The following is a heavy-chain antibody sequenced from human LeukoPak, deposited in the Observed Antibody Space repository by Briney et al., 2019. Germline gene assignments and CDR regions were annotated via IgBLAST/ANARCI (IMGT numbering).Heavy chain of an antibody. CDR2: IYYSGST. Sequence: PSQTLSLTCTVSGGSISSATNYWSWIRQHPGKGLEWIGHIYYSGSTYYNPSLKSRVTISLDTSKNEFSLKLTSVTAADTAVYYCARVWAGSTWNFDYWGQGTLVTVSS. D-gene: IGHD2-15*01. CDR3: ARVWAGSTWNFDY. V-gene: IGHV4-31*03. J-gene: IGHJ4*02. CDR1: GGSISSATNY.